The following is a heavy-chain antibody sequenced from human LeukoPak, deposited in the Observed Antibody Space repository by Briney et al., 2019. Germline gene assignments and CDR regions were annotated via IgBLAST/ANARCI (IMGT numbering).Heavy chain of an antibody. V-gene: IGHV1-69*05. CDR2: IIPIVGTA. CDR3: ARGRRVPSSLDY. Sequence: SVKVSCKASGGTFSSYATSWVRQAPGQGLGWVGRIIPIVGTANYAQKFQGRVTITTDESTSTAYIELSSLRSEDTAVYYCARGRRVPSSLDYWGKGTLVTVSS. D-gene: IGHD2-2*01. CDR1: GGTFSSYA. J-gene: IGHJ4*02.